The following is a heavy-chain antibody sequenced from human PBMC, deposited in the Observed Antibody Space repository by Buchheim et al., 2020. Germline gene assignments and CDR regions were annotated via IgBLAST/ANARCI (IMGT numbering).Heavy chain of an antibody. V-gene: IGHV3-7*01. J-gene: IGHJ5*02. CDR2: IKQDGSEK. Sequence: EVQLVESGGGLVQPGGSLRLSCAASGFTFSSYWMSWVRQAPGKGLEWVANIKQDGSEKYYVDSVKGRFTISRDNAKNSLYLQMNGLRAEDTAVYYCARDNRGVRGVRANWFDPWGQGTL. CDR3: ARDNRGVRGVRANWFDP. D-gene: IGHD3-10*01. CDR1: GFTFSSYW.